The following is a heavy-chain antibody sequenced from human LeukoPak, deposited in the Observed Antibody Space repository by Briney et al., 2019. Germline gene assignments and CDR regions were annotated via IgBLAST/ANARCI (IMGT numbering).Heavy chain of an antibody. D-gene: IGHD5-24*01. Sequence: GGSLRLSCAASGFTFDDYAMHWVRQAPGKGLEWVSLISGDGGSTYYADSVKGRFTISRDNAKNSLYLQMNSLRAEDTAVYYCAGGRWLHSSDYWGQGTLVTVSS. CDR3: AGGRWLHSSDY. CDR2: ISGDGGST. V-gene: IGHV3-43*02. J-gene: IGHJ4*02. CDR1: GFTFDDYA.